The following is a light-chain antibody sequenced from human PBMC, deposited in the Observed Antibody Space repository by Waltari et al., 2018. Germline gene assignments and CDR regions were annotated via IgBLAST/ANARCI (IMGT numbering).Light chain of an antibody. J-gene: IGKJ1*01. CDR3: QQYNSYWT. CDR1: QGISSY. Sequence: AIRMTQSPSSLSASTGDRVTITCRASQGISSYLAWYQQKPGKAPKLLIYAASTLQNGVPSRFSGSGSGTEFTLTISSLQPDDFATYYCQQYNSYWTFGQGTKVEIK. V-gene: IGKV1-8*01. CDR2: AAS.